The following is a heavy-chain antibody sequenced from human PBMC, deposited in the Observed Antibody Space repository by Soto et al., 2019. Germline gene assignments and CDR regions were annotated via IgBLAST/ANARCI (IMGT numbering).Heavy chain of an antibody. D-gene: IGHD3-3*01. CDR3: ARTPQSGNDFHV. CDR1: LFTFSDYY. Sequence: PLRLSCTSSLFTFSDYYMYWVLQAPGKGLEWVGRARSKALSYTTEYASSVKGRFTISRDDSHNSMYLQMNSLKTEDTAVYYCARTPQSGNDFHVWGQGTTVTVSS. J-gene: IGHJ6*02. CDR2: ARSKALSYTT. V-gene: IGHV3-72*01.